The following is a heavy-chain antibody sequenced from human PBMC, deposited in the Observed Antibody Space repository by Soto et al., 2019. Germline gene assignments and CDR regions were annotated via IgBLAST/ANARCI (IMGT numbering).Heavy chain of an antibody. CDR2: ISRDGSTM. CDR1: GVTLSNFG. J-gene: IGHJ4*02. CDR3: VGEVASGY. V-gene: IGHV3-30*03. Sequence: QVQLVESGGGVVQPGRSLRLSCAASGVTLSNFGMHWVRQAPGKGLEWVAVISRDGSTMFYADSVKGRFTFSRDSSRNTLYLKMNSLSAEDTAVYLCVGEVASGYWGQGTLVTVSS.